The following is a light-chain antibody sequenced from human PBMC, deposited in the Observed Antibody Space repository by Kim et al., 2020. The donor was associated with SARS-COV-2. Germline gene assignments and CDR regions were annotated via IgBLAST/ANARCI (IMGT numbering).Light chain of an antibody. Sequence: QSALTQPRSVSGSPGQSVTISCTGTSSDVGGYNYVSWYQQHPGKAPKLMIYDVSKRPSGVPDRFSGSKSGNTASLTISGLQAEDEADYYCCSSWVFG. CDR1: SSDVGGYNY. J-gene: IGLJ3*02. CDR2: DVS. CDR3: CSSWV. V-gene: IGLV2-11*01.